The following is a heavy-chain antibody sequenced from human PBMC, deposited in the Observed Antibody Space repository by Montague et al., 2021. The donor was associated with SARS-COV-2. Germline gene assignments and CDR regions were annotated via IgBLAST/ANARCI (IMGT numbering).Heavy chain of an antibody. Sequence: SETLSLTCTVSGGSISSSSYYWGWIRQPPGKGLEWIGSIYYSGSTYYXPSLKSRVTISVDTSKNQFSLKLSSVTAADTAVYYCARGYQLRFLEWSSRQSTFDYWGQGTLVTVSS. CDR2: IYYSGST. CDR3: ARGYQLRFLEWSSRQSTFDY. CDR1: GGSISSSSYY. V-gene: IGHV4-39*07. D-gene: IGHD3-3*01. J-gene: IGHJ4*02.